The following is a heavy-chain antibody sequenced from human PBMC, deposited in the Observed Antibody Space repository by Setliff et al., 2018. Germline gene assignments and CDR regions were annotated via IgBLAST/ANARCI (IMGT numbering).Heavy chain of an antibody. CDR1: GYSFTSYG. Sequence: ASVKVSCKASGYSFTSYGITWVRQAPGQGLEWMGWISPYSGNTNYPQWLQDRVTMTIDTSATTVYMELQSLRSDDTAVYYCVRSSAPQVVLAADFDFWGQGTPVTV. CDR3: VRSSAPQVVLAADFDF. V-gene: IGHV1-18*04. J-gene: IGHJ4*02. CDR2: ISPYSGNT. D-gene: IGHD6-19*01.